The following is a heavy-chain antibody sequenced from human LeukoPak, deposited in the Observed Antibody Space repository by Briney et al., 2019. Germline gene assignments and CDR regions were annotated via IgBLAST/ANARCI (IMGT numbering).Heavy chain of an antibody. CDR1: GFTFSDYY. V-gene: IGHV3-11*01. CDR3: ARDAASVSYYYYMDV. Sequence: GGSLRLSCAASGFTFSDYYMSWIRQAPGKGLEWVSYISSSGSTIYYTDSVKGRFTISRDNAKNSLYLQMNSLRAEDTAVYYCARDAASVSYYYYMDVWGKGTTVTVSS. J-gene: IGHJ6*03. CDR2: ISSSGSTI. D-gene: IGHD6-25*01.